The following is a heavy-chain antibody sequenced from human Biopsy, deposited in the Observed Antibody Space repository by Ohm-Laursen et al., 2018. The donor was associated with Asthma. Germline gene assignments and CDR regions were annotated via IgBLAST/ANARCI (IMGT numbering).Heavy chain of an antibody. J-gene: IGHJ1*01. Sequence: SLRLSCAPSGFTLGDYCISWVRQPPAKALEWVANIKHDGSEKNHVDSLKGRFTISRDNAKNSLYLQMNSLRAEDTAVYYCARTFHFWSPYHAEHYQLWGQGTLVTVSS. CDR3: ARTFHFWSPYHAEHYQL. V-gene: IGHV3-7*01. CDR1: GFTLGDYC. D-gene: IGHD3-3*02. CDR2: IKHDGSEK.